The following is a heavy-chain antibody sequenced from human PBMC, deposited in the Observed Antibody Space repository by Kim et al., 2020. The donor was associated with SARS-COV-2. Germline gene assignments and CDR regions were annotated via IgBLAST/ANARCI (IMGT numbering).Heavy chain of an antibody. J-gene: IGHJ5*02. D-gene: IGHD6-13*01. CDR1: GGSISSGGYY. V-gene: IGHV4-31*03. CDR2: IYYSGST. Sequence: SETLSLTCTVSGGSISSGGYYWSWIRQHPGKGLEWIGYIYYSGSTYYNPSLKSRVTISVDTSKNQFSLKLSSVTAADTAVYYCVGSSWYGWFDPWGQGTLVTVSS. CDR3: VGSSWYGWFDP.